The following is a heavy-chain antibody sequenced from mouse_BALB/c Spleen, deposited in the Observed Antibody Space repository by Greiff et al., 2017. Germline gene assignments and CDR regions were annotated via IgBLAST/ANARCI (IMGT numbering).Heavy chain of an antibody. CDR2: IWTGGGT. Sequence: VKLMESGPGLVAPSQSLSITCTVSGFSLTSYDISWIRQPPGKGLEWLGVIWTGGGTNYNSAFMSRLSISKDNSKSQVFLKMNSLQTDDTAIYYCVRQGNYGNYVSSFAYWGQGTLVTVSA. CDR3: VRQGNYGNYVSSFAY. J-gene: IGHJ3*01. CDR1: GFSLTSYD. V-gene: IGHV2-9-2*01. D-gene: IGHD2-1*01.